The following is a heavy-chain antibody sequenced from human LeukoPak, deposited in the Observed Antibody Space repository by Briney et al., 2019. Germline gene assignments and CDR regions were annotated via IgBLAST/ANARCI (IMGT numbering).Heavy chain of an antibody. Sequence: ASVKVSCKASGYTFTGYYMRWVRQAPGQGLEWMGWINPNSGGTNYAQKFQGRVTMTRDTSISTAYMELSRLRSDDTAVYYCATVGSIVVVPAAILEDYWGQGTLVTVSS. J-gene: IGHJ4*02. CDR1: GYTFTGYY. D-gene: IGHD2-2*02. CDR3: ATVGSIVVVPAAILEDY. V-gene: IGHV1-2*02. CDR2: INPNSGGT.